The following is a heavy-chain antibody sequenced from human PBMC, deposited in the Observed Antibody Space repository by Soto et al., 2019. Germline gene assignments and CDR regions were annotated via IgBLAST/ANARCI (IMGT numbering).Heavy chain of an antibody. D-gene: IGHD2-8*01. Sequence: PSETLSVTCAVSGDSISSVNWWSWVRQSPGQGLEWIGDIYHTGITNYNPSLQSRVTISVDKFKNEFSLNLTSVTAADTAVYYCARSPGYFTISFLDPSGPVTLVPVSS. CDR3: ARSPGYFTISFLDP. J-gene: IGHJ5*02. V-gene: IGHV4-4*02. CDR1: GDSISSVNW. CDR2: IYHTGIT.